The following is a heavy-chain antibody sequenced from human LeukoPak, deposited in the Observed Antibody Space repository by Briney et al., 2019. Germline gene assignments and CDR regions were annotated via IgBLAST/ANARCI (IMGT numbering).Heavy chain of an antibody. CDR1: GGSISSYY. V-gene: IGHV4-59*08. D-gene: IGHD3-10*01. CDR3: ARLGDSARITMVRGYAFDI. J-gene: IGHJ3*02. Sequence: SETLSLTCTASGGSISSYYWSWIRQPPGKGLEWIGYIYYSGSTNYNPSPKSRVTISVDTSKNQFSLKLSSVTAADTAVYYCARLGDSARITMVRGYAFDIWGQGTMVTVSS. CDR2: IYYSGST.